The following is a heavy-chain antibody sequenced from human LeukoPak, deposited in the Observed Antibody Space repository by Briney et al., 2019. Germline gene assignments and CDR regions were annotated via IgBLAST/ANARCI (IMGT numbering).Heavy chain of an antibody. V-gene: IGHV3-21*01. Sequence: GGSLRLSCEASGFTFSTYTMNWVRQAPGKGLEWVSCMSTNGRYIYYADSVKGRFTISRDNTKNSVYLQLNSLRAEDTALYYCARENSEAFDIWAKGQWSPSLQ. J-gene: IGHJ3*02. CDR3: ARENSEAFDI. D-gene: IGHD3-10*01. CDR2: MSTNGRYI. CDR1: GFTFSTYT.